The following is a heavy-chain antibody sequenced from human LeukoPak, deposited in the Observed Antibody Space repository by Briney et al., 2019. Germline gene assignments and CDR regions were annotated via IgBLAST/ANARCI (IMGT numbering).Heavy chain of an antibody. J-gene: IGHJ4*02. V-gene: IGHV4-59*08. Sequence: SETLFLTCTVHGGSISSYYCSWIRQPPGKGLEWISNINCSGSTNYNPSLKSGVTISVDTSNNQFFVKRSSVTAADTAVYYGARLEGGIVVVVADWGQGTLVTVSS. CDR1: GGSISSYY. D-gene: IGHD2-15*01. CDR2: INCSGST. CDR3: ARLEGGIVVVVAD.